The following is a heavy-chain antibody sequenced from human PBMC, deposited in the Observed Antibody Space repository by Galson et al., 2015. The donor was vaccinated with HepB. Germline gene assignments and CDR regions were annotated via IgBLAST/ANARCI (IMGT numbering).Heavy chain of an antibody. CDR1: GGTFSSYA. J-gene: IGHJ4*02. Sequence: SVKVSCKASGGTFSSYAISWVRQAPGQGLEWMGGIIPMFGTANYAQKFQGRVTITADESTSTAYMELSSLRSKDTAVYYCARPLDYYESSGYFGRFGYWGQGTLVTVSS. D-gene: IGHD3-22*01. V-gene: IGHV1-69*13. CDR3: ARPLDYYESSGYFGRFGY. CDR2: IIPMFGTA.